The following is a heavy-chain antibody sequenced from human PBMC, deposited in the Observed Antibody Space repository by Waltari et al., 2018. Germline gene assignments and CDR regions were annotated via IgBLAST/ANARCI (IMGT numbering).Heavy chain of an antibody. CDR3: AKDQGSSWASNWFDP. J-gene: IGHJ5*02. Sequence: EVQLLESGGGLVQPGGSLRLSCAASGFSLSSDAMSWVREAPGKGLEWGAAISGSGGSTYYADSVKGRFTISRDNSTTTLYLQMNSLRAEDTAVYYCAKDQGSSWASNWFDPWGQGTLVTVSS. CDR2: ISGSGGST. D-gene: IGHD6-13*01. V-gene: IGHV3-23*01. CDR1: GFSLSSDA.